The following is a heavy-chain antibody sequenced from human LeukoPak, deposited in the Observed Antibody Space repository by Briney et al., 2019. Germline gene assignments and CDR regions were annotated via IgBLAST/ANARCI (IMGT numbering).Heavy chain of an antibody. D-gene: IGHD1-14*01. CDR1: GGSISSSSYY. CDR2: IYYSGST. CDR3: ARGPRSEPQYYYYYMDV. Sequence: PSETLSLTCTVSGGSISSSSYYWGWIRQPPGKGLEWIGSIYYSGSTYYNPSLKSRVTISVDTSKNQFSLKLSSVTAADTAVYYCARGPRSEPQYYYYYMDVWGKGTTVTVSS. J-gene: IGHJ6*03. V-gene: IGHV4-39*07.